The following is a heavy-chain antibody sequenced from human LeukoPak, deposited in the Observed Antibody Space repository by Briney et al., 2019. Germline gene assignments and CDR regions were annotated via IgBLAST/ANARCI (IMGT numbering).Heavy chain of an antibody. J-gene: IGHJ3*02. CDR3: ASPGTTGTYDAFDI. CDR1: GFTFSSYA. V-gene: IGHV3-23*01. CDR2: ISGSGGST. D-gene: IGHD1-1*01. Sequence: GGSLRLSCAASGFTFSSYAMSWVSQAPGKGLEWVSVISGSGGSTYYADSVKGRFTISRDNSKNTLYLQMNSLRVEDTAVYYCASPGTTGTYDAFDIWGQGTMVTVSS.